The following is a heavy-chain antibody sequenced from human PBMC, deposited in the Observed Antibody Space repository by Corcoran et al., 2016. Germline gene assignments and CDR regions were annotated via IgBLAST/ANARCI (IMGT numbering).Heavy chain of an antibody. CDR1: GGSFSGYY. CDR2: INHSGST. D-gene: IGHD3-10*01. CDR3: ARGPPLWGKGWFDP. V-gene: IGHV4-34*01. Sequence: QVQLQQWGAGLLKPSETLSLTCAVYGGSFSGYYWSWIRQPPGKGLEWIGEINHSGSTNYNPSLKSRVTISVDTSKNQFSLKLSSVTAADTAVYYCARGPPLWGKGWFDPWGQGTLVTVSS. J-gene: IGHJ5*02.